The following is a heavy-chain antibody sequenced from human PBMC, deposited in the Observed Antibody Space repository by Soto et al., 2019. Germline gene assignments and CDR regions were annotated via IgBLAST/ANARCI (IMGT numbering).Heavy chain of an antibody. J-gene: IGHJ3*01. D-gene: IGHD2-15*01. CDR3: VRQYSGECSGGLCYHAFDV. CDR1: GDSVSSGLYY. CDR2: IYYSGST. Sequence: QVQLQESGPGLVKPSETLSLTCTVSGDSVSSGLYYWGWVRQPPGKGLEWIGYIYYSGSTNYNPSLENRVTMSLATSKNQFSLRLRSVTAADTAVYYCVRQYSGECSGGLCYHAFDVWGQGTMATVSS. V-gene: IGHV4-61*01.